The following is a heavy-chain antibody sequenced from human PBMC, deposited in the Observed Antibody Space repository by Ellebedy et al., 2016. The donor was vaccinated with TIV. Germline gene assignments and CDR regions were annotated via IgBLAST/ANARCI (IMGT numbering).Heavy chain of an antibody. CDR1: GGSFSGYY. D-gene: IGHD2-15*01. CDR3: ARDSNVVVAAYNWFDP. V-gene: IGHV4-34*01. J-gene: IGHJ5*02. Sequence: SETLSLTXAVYGGSFSGYYWSWIRQPPGKGLEWIGEINHSGSTNYNPSLKSRVTISVDTSKNQFSLKLSSVTAADTAVYYCARDSNVVVAAYNWFDPWGQGTLVTVSS. CDR2: INHSGST.